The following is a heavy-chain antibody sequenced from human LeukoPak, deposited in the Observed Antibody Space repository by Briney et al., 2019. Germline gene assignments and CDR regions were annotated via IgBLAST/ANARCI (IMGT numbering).Heavy chain of an antibody. D-gene: IGHD2-15*01. CDR2: IKQDGSEK. CDR3: ARDSLQATATSNWFDP. J-gene: IGHJ5*02. CDR1: GFTFSSYW. V-gene: IGHV3-7*01. Sequence: PGGSLRLSCAVSGFTFSSYWMTWVRQAPGKGLEWVANIKQDGSEKYYVDSVKGRFTISRDNAKNSLYLQMNSLGAEDTAVYYCARDSLQATATSNWFDPWGQGTLVTVSS.